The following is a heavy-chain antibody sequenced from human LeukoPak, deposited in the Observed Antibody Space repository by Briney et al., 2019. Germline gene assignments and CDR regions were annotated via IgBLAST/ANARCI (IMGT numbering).Heavy chain of an antibody. CDR3: ARALGDPPDWFDP. J-gene: IGHJ5*02. V-gene: IGHV4-59*01. D-gene: IGHD4-17*01. CDR2: IYYSGST. Sequence: SETLSLTCTVSGGSISSYYWSWIRQPPGKGLEWIGYIYYSGSTNYNPSLKSRVTISVDTSKNQFSLKLSSVTAADTAVYYCARALGDPPDWFDPWGQGTLVTVSS. CDR1: GGSISSYY.